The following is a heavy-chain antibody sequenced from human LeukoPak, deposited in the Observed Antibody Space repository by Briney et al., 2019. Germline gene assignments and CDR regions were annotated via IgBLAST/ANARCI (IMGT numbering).Heavy chain of an antibody. V-gene: IGHV4-34*01. CDR1: GGSFSGYY. CDR2: INHSVTT. D-gene: IGHD4/OR15-4a*01. J-gene: IGHJ4*02. Sequence: SETLCLTRGVSGGSFSGYYRSWVRQSPGKRLERIGEINHSVTTDYNTSLKSRVTMSVDASKNQFSLKMSSVTAADTAVYYCARHVLFYLGTNYSSIFFDFWGQGTLATVSS. CDR3: ARHVLFYLGTNYSSIFFDF.